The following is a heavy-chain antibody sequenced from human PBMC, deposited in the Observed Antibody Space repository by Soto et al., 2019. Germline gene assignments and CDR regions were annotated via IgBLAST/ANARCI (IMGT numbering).Heavy chain of an antibody. Sequence: EVQLMESGGGLVQPGGSLRLSCVTSGFSFSSSWMAWVRQAPGKGLEWVADIKKDGTEINYVDSVKGRVTISRDNAMNSLYLQMDSLRVEDTAVYYCGRDPYYGAIGYWGLGTQVIVSS. CDR2: IKKDGTEI. CDR1: GFSFSSSW. J-gene: IGHJ4*02. V-gene: IGHV3-7*01. CDR3: GRDPYYGAIGY. D-gene: IGHD3-10*01.